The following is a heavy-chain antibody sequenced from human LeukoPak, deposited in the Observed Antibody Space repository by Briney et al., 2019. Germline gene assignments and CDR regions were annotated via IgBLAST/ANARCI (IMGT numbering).Heavy chain of an antibody. CDR1: GGTFSDYG. V-gene: IGHV1-18*01. J-gene: IGHJ4*02. Sequence: ASVKVSCKASGGTFSDYGISWVRQAPGQGLEWMGWISAYNGNTNYEQKFQGRVTMTTDTSTSTAYMELRSLRSDDTAVYYCARDLGHRIAAAGPNLDYWGQGTLVTVSS. D-gene: IGHD6-13*01. CDR3: ARDLGHRIAAAGPNLDY. CDR2: ISAYNGNT.